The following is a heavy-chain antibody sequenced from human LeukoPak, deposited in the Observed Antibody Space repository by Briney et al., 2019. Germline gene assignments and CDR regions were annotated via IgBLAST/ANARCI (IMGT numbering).Heavy chain of an antibody. CDR3: ARRRSSIAAFYYYYMDV. V-gene: IGHV1-8*01. CDR1: GYTFTSYD. D-gene: IGHD6-6*01. J-gene: IGHJ6*03. CDR2: MNPNSGNT. Sequence: GASVKVSCKASGYTFTSYDINWVRQATGQGLEWMGWMNPNSGNTGYAQKFQGRVTMTRNTSISTAYMGLSSLRSEDTAVYYCARRRSSIAAFYYYYMDVWGKGTTVTVSS.